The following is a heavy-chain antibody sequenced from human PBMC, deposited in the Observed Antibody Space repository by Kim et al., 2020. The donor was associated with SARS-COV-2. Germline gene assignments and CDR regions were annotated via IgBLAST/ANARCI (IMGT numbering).Heavy chain of an antibody. D-gene: IGHD3-9*01. CDR3: ARDSYFDEAPPYYFDY. Sequence: SETLSLTCTVSGGSISSSSYYWGWIRQPPGKGLEWIGSIYYSGSTYYNPSLKSRVTISVDTSKNQFSLKLSSVTAADTAVYYRARDSYFDEAPPYYFDYWGQGTLVTVSS. CDR2: IYYSGST. J-gene: IGHJ4*02. V-gene: IGHV4-39*07. CDR1: GGSISSSSYY.